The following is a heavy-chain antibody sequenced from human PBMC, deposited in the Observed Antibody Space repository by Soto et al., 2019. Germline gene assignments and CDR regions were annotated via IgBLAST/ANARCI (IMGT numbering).Heavy chain of an antibody. CDR3: ARRNIMNYDYVWGSDRSTYFDY. D-gene: IGHD3-16*02. Sequence: QLQLQESGPGLVKPSETLSLTCTVSGGSISSSSYYWGWIRQPPGKGLEWIGSIYYSGSTYYNPSLKSRVTISVDTSKNQFSLKLSSVNAADTAVYYCARRNIMNYDYVWGSDRSTYFDYWGQGTLVTVSS. V-gene: IGHV4-39*01. J-gene: IGHJ4*02. CDR1: GGSISSSSYY. CDR2: IYYSGST.